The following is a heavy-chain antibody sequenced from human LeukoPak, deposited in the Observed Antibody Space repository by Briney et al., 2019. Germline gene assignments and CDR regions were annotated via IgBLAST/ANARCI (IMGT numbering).Heavy chain of an antibody. Sequence: PGRSLRLSCAASGFTFSSYAMHWVRRAPGKGLEWVAVISYDGSNKYYADSVKGRFTISRDNSKNTLYLQMNSLRAEDTAVYYCISYGLGFDYWGQGTLVTVSS. CDR2: ISYDGSNK. D-gene: IGHD5-18*01. CDR3: ISYGLGFDY. CDR1: GFTFSSYA. J-gene: IGHJ4*02. V-gene: IGHV3-30-3*01.